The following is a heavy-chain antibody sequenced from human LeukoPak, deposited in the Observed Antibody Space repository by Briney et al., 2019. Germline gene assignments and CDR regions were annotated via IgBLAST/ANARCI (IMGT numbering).Heavy chain of an antibody. CDR1: GFSVSSNC. Sequence: AGGSLRLSCAASGFSVSSNCMNWVRQAPGKGLEWLSVIYSGGTTDYADSVKGRFTISRDNSKNTLYLQMNSLRVEDTAVYYCARGDGVYVYWGQGTLVTVSS. D-gene: IGHD5/OR15-5a*01. J-gene: IGHJ4*02. CDR3: ARGDGVYVY. CDR2: IYSGGTT. V-gene: IGHV3-66*01.